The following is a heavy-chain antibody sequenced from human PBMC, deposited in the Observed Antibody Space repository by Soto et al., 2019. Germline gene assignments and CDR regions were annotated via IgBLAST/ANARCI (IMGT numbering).Heavy chain of an antibody. J-gene: IGHJ5*02. CDR2: IHATRTT. Sequence: SETLSLTCTVSGASISGFYWSWIRKSAGKGLEWIGRIHATRTTDYNPSLKSRVMMSVDTSKKQFSLKLRSVTAADTAVYYCVRDGTKTLRDWFDPWGQGISVTVSS. D-gene: IGHD1-1*01. CDR1: GASISGFY. V-gene: IGHV4-4*07. CDR3: VRDGTKTLRDWFDP.